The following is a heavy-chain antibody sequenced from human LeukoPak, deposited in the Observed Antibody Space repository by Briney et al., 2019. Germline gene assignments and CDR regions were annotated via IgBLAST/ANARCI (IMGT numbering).Heavy chain of an antibody. CDR1: GISFSTYA. J-gene: IGHJ4*02. D-gene: IGHD5-18*01. CDR2: IGGSGRSP. Sequence: GGSLRLSCTASGISFSTYAMSWVRQTPGKGLEWVSAIGGSGRSPYYADSVKGHFTISRDNSKNTLYLQMNSLRAEDTAVYYCDRYSYGQPGDYWGQGTLVTVSS. V-gene: IGHV3-23*01. CDR3: DRYSYGQPGDY.